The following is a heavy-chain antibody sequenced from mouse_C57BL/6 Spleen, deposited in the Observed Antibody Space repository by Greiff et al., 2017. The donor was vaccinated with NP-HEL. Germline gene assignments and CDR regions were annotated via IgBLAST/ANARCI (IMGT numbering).Heavy chain of an antibody. D-gene: IGHD1-1*02. CDR3: ATMAPGFAY. J-gene: IGHJ3*01. CDR1: GYSITSGYY. Sequence: DVKLQESGPGLVKPSQSLSLTCSVTGYSITSGYYWNWIRQFPGNKLEWMGYISYDGGNNYNPSLKNRISITRDTSKNQFFLKLNSVTTEDTATYYCATMAPGFAYWGQGTLVTVSA. CDR2: ISYDGGN. V-gene: IGHV3-6*01.